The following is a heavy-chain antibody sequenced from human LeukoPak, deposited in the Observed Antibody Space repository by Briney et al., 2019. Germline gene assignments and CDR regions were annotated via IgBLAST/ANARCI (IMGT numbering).Heavy chain of an antibody. J-gene: IGHJ4*02. CDR2: ISWNSGSI. CDR3: AKDSSTTGDYSTANPH. CDR1: GFTFDDYA. V-gene: IGHV3-9*01. Sequence: PGGSLRLSCAASGFTFDDYAMHWVRQAPGKGLEWVSGISWNSGSIGYADSVKGRFTISRDNAKNSLYLQMNSLRAEDTALYYCAKDSSTTGDYSTANPHWGQGTLVTVSS. D-gene: IGHD4-11*01.